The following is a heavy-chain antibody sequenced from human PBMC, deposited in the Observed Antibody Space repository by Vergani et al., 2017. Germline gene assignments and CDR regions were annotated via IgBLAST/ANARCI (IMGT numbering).Heavy chain of an antibody. D-gene: IGHD3-3*01. V-gene: IGHV3-23*01. CDR3: ATGNRDDDFWSGYYLRGYYYYXMDV. CDR1: GFTFSSYA. CDR2: ISGSGGST. Sequence: EVQLLESGGGLVQPGGSLRLSCAASGFTFSSYAMSWVRQAPGKGLEWVSAISGSGGSTYYGDSVKGRFTISRDNSKNTLYLQMNSLRAEDTAVYYCATGNRDDDFWSGYYLRGYYYYXMDVWGKGTTVTVSS. J-gene: IGHJ6*03.